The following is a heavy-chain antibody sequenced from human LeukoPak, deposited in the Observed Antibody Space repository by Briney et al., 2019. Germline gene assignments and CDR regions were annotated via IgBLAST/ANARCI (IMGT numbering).Heavy chain of an antibody. CDR1: GGTFSSYA. CDR2: IIPIFGTA. D-gene: IGHD5-12*01. V-gene: IGHV1-69*01. CDR3: ARAEYSGYDYRADY. J-gene: IGHJ4*02. Sequence: GSSVKVSCKASGGTFSSYAISWVRQAPGQGLEWMGGIIPIFGTANYAQEFQGRVTITADESTSTAYMELSSLRSEDTAVYYCARAEYSGYDYRADYWGQGTLVTVSS.